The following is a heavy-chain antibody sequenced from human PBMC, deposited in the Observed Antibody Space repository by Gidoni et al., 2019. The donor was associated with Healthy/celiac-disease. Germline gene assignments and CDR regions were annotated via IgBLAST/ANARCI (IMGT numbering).Heavy chain of an antibody. D-gene: IGHD3-10*01. CDR3: ARLWFGELGWFDP. J-gene: IGHJ5*02. CDR1: GGSISSSSYY. CDR2: IYYSGST. Sequence: QLQLQESGPGLVKPSETLALTCTVSGGSISSSSYYWGWIRPPPGKGREWIGSIYYSGSTYYNPSLKSRVTISVDTSKNQFSLKLSSVTAADTAVYYCARLWFGELGWFDPWGQGTLVTVSS. V-gene: IGHV4-39*01.